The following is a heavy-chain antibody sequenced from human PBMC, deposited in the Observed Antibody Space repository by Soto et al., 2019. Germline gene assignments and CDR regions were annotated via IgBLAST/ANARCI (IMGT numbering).Heavy chain of an antibody. D-gene: IGHD2-15*01. Sequence: QVQLQESGPGLVKPSQTLSLTCTVSGGSISNGYYYWSWVRQNPGKGLEWIGHIYHSGRTYYNPSLTGRVTISVDTSENQFSLNLSSVTAADTAVYYCARWVEVSLDYFDSWGQGTPVTVSS. V-gene: IGHV4-31*03. CDR1: GGSISNGYYY. CDR2: IYHSGRT. J-gene: IGHJ4*02. CDR3: ARWVEVSLDYFDS.